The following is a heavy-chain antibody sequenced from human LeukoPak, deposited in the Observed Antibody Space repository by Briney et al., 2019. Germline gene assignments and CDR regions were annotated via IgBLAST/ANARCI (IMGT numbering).Heavy chain of an antibody. Sequence: ASVKVSCKASGYTFTSYDINWVRQATGQGLEWMGWMNPNSGKTGYAQKFQDRVTMTRNTSISTAYMELSSLRSEDTAVYYWARFQTPYSYAFIYYYYYYMDVWGKGTTVTVSS. CDR2: MNPNSGKT. V-gene: IGHV1-8*01. J-gene: IGHJ6*03. CDR1: GYTFTSYD. D-gene: IGHD5-18*01. CDR3: ARFQTPYSYAFIYYYYYYMDV.